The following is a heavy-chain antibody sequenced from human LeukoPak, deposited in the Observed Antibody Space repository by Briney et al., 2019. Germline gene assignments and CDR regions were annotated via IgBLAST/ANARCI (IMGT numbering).Heavy chain of an antibody. J-gene: IGHJ6*03. CDR1: GFTFSSYS. CDR2: ISSSSSTI. D-gene: IGHD6-19*01. CDR3: ARDLRGNDRQWLVPSYMDV. Sequence: TGGSLRLSCAASGFTFSSYSMNWVRQAPGKGLEWVSYISSSSSTIYYADSVKGRFTISRDNAKNSLYLQMNSLRAEDTAVYYCARDLRGNDRQWLVPSYMDVWGKGTTVTVSS. V-gene: IGHV3-48*01.